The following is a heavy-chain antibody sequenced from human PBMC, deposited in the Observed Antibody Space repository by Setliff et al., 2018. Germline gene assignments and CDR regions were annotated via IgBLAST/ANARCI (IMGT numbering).Heavy chain of an antibody. J-gene: IGHJ1*01. CDR2: ISVYSGNT. Sequence: ASVKVSCKASGYTFSHSGITWVRQAPGQGLEWMGWISVYSGNTNYAQKLQGRVTMTTDASTNTAYLELRGLTSDDTAVYYCSRLVRYCSRTTCQTASGAELWGQGTLVTVSS. CDR1: GYTFSHSG. V-gene: IGHV1-18*01. D-gene: IGHD2-2*01. CDR3: SRLVRYCSRTTCQTASGAEL.